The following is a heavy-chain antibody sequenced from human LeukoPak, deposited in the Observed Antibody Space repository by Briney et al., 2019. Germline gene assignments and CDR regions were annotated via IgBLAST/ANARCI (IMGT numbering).Heavy chain of an antibody. Sequence: SETLSLTCTVSGGSISSYYWSWIRQPPGKGLEWIGYIYYSGSTNYNPSLKSRVTISVDTSKNQFSLKLSSVTAADTAVYYCASSPIRQVGNWFDPWGQGTLVTVSS. V-gene: IGHV4-59*01. CDR2: IYYSGST. J-gene: IGHJ5*02. CDR1: GGSISSYY. CDR3: ASSPIRQVGNWFDP.